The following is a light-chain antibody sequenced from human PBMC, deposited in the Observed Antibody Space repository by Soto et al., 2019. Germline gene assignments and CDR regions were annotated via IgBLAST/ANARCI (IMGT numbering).Light chain of an antibody. Sequence: QTVVTQPPSVSGAPGQRVTISCTGSSSNIGAGYDVHWYQQLPGTAPKLIIYGNSNRPSGVPDRFSGSKSGTSASLAITGLQAEDEADYYCQSYDSSLSGSYVVFGGGTKLTVL. J-gene: IGLJ2*01. CDR1: SSNIGAGYD. CDR3: QSYDSSLSGSYVV. CDR2: GNS. V-gene: IGLV1-40*01.